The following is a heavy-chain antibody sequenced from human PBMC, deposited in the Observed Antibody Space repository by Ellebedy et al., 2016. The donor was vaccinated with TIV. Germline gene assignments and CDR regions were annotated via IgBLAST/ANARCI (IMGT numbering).Heavy chain of an antibody. CDR1: GFTFSSYA. CDR3: AKDLVPAVVAATTRLD. V-gene: IGHV3-23*01. Sequence: GESLKISXAASGFTFSSYAMSWVRQAPGKWLEWVSAISGSGGSTYYADSVKGRFTISRDNSKNTLYLQMNSLRAEDTAVYYCAKDLVPAVVAATTRLDWGQGTLVTVSS. D-gene: IGHD2-15*01. J-gene: IGHJ4*02. CDR2: ISGSGGST.